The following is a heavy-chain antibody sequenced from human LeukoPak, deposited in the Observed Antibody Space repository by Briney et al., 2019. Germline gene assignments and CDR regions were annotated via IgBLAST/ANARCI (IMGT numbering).Heavy chain of an antibody. V-gene: IGHV1-69*13. CDR3: ARTSHYYDSSGAAADY. D-gene: IGHD3-22*01. J-gene: IGHJ4*02. Sequence: GASVKVSYKASGGTFNSYAISWVRQAPGQGLEWMGGIIPIFGTANYAQKFQGRVTITADESTSTAYMELSSPRSEDTAVYYCARTSHYYDSSGAAADYWGQGTLVTVSS. CDR2: IIPIFGTA. CDR1: GGTFNSYA.